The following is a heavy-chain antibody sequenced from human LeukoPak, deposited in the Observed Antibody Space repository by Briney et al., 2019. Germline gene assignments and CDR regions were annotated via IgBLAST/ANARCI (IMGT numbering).Heavy chain of an antibody. J-gene: IGHJ4*02. CDR1: GFTFSSYS. Sequence: GGSLRLSCAASGFTFSSYSMNWVRQAPGKGLEWVSSISSSSSYIYYADSVKGRFTISRDNAKNSLYLQMNSLRAEDTAVYYCAKATTVVTVDFDYWGQGILVIVSS. D-gene: IGHD4-23*01. CDR3: AKATTVVTVDFDY. V-gene: IGHV3-21*04. CDR2: ISSSSSYI.